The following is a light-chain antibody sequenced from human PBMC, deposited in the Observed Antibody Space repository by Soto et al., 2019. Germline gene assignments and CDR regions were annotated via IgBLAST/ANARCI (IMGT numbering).Light chain of an antibody. Sequence: EIVMTQSPATLSLSPGERASLSCRASQSVGSYLAWYQQKPGQAPRLLIYDASSRATGIPDRFSGSGSGTDFTLTISRLEPEDFAVYYCQQYGSSPRTFGQGTKVDI. CDR2: DAS. J-gene: IGKJ1*01. V-gene: IGKV3-20*01. CDR3: QQYGSSPRT. CDR1: QSVGSY.